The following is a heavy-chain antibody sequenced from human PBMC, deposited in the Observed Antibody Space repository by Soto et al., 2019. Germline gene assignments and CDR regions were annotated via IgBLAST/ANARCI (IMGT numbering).Heavy chain of an antibody. CDR3: ARRGWDLLNFFDY. CDR2: ISSSSSTI. V-gene: IGHV3-48*02. J-gene: IGHJ4*02. D-gene: IGHD1-26*01. CDR1: GFTFSSYS. Sequence: GGSLRLSCAASGFTFSSYSMNWVRQAPGKGLEWVSYISSSSSTIYYADSVKGRFTVSRDNAKNSLFLQMNSLRDEDTAVYYCARRGWDLLNFFDYWGQGTLVTVSS.